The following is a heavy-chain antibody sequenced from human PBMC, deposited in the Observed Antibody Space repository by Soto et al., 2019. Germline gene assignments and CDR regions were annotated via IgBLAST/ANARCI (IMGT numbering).Heavy chain of an antibody. V-gene: IGHV3-48*04. J-gene: IGHJ6*02. CDR2: ISSSSSTI. CDR1: GFTISTYS. CDR3: ASFDPGSSYYNGMDV. Sequence: PGGSLRLSCAASGFTISTYSMNWVRQAPGKGLEWVSYISSSSSTIFYADSVKGRFTISRDNAKNTLYVQMNSLRAEDTAVYFCASFDPGSSYYNGMDVWGQGTTVTVSS. D-gene: IGHD6-6*01.